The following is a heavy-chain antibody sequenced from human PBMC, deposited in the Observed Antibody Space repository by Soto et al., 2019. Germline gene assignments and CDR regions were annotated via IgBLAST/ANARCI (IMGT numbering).Heavy chain of an antibody. V-gene: IGHV4-59*01. CDR1: GGSISSYF. CDR3: ANFNWDFDL. CDR2: IYYTGST. J-gene: IGHJ2*01. Sequence: QVQLQESGPGLVKTSETLSLTCTVSGGSISSYFWRWIRQPPGKALEWIRYIYYTGSTNYNPSRKSRVTISVDTSKNQVSPQLSSVTAADTAVYCCANFNWDFDLWGRGTLVTVSS.